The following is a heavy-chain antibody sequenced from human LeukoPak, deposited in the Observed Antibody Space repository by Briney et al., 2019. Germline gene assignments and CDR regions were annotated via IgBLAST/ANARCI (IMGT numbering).Heavy chain of an antibody. CDR3: AKSPSTYYYDSSEFDY. V-gene: IGHV3-23*01. CDR1: GFTFGTYA. J-gene: IGHJ4*02. Sequence: GGSLRLSCAASGFTFGTYAMSWVRQAPGKGLEWVSAISGSGGSTYYADSVKGRFTISRDNSKNTLYLQMNSLRAEDTAVYYCAKSPSTYYYDSSEFDYWGQGTLVTVSS. CDR2: ISGSGGST. D-gene: IGHD3-22*01.